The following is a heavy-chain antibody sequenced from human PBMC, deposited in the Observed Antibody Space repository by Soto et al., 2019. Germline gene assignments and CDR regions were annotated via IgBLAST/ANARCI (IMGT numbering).Heavy chain of an antibody. J-gene: IGHJ4*02. CDR1: GFTFSSYA. CDR2: LSDSGGSI. Sequence: GGSLRLSCAASGFTFSSYAMSWVRQAPGKGLEWVSGLSDSGGSIYYADSVKGRFTISRDNSMNTLYLQMNTLRAEDTAVYYCAKVSSSWYAGFFDLWGQGTLVTVSS. CDR3: AKVSSSWYAGFFDL. D-gene: IGHD6-13*01. V-gene: IGHV3-23*01.